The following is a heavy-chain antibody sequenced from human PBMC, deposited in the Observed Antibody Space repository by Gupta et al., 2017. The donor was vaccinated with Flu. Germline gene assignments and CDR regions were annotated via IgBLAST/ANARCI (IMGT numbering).Heavy chain of an antibody. CDR2: ISSSGGSA. D-gene: IGHD5-18*01. CDR3: AKDPNVDTAMVTGNYFDY. CDR1: GFTFSSYA. J-gene: IGHJ4*02. V-gene: IGHV3-23*01. Sequence: EVQLLESGGGLVQPGGSLRISCAASGFTFSSYAMSWVRRAPGKGLEWVSAISSSGGSAYYADSVKGRFTISRDNSKNTLYLQMNSLRAEDTAVYYCAKDPNVDTAMVTGNYFDYWGQGTLVTVSS.